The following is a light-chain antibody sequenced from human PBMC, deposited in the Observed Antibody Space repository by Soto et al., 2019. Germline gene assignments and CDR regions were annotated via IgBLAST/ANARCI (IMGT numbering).Light chain of an antibody. CDR2: VEVSGSY. CDR3: ETWDSNTRV. V-gene: IGLV4-60*02. Sequence: QAVVTQSSSASASLGSSVRLTCTLSSGHSGYIIGWHQQQPGKAPRHLMKVEVSGSYKKGSGVPDRFSGSTSGADRYLTISNLQFEDEAEYYCETWDSNTRVFGGGTKLTVL. J-gene: IGLJ3*02. CDR1: SGHSGYI.